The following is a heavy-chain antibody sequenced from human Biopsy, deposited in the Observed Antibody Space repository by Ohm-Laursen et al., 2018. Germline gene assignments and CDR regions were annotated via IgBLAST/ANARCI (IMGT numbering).Heavy chain of an antibody. Sequence: GSLRLSCTASGFVVSGTQMSWVRQAPRKGLEWVSVIYSGDSTYYADSVKGRFTTSRDESKNTLYLQMNRLRAEDTAVYHCARATYSSGHKIDSWGQGTLVTVSS. CDR2: IYSGDST. D-gene: IGHD6-25*01. J-gene: IGHJ4*02. V-gene: IGHV3-53*01. CDR3: ARATYSSGHKIDS. CDR1: GFVVSGTQ.